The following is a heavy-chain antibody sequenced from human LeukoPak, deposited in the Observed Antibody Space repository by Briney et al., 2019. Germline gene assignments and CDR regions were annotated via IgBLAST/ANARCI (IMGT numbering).Heavy chain of an antibody. Sequence: GASVKVSCKASGYTFNTYGIIWVRQAPGRGLEWMGWISAYNGDTTYAQKLQGRVTLTTDASTSTAYMELRSLRSDDTAVYYCARESTGGSLEIDYWGQGTLVTVSS. J-gene: IGHJ4*02. CDR1: GYTFNTYG. CDR3: ARESTGGSLEIDY. D-gene: IGHD2-8*02. CDR2: ISAYNGDT. V-gene: IGHV1-18*01.